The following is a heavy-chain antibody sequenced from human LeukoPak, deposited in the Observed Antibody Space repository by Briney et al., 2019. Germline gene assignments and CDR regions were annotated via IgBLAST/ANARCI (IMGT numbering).Heavy chain of an antibody. Sequence: GGSLRLSCAASGFTFSSYAMHWVRQAPGKGLEWVAVISYDGSNKYYADSVKGRFTISRDNSKNTLYLQMNSLRAEDTAVYYCASIAAAGDYWGQGTLVTVSS. D-gene: IGHD6-25*01. J-gene: IGHJ4*02. CDR1: GFTFSSYA. CDR3: ASIAAAGDY. CDR2: ISYDGSNK. V-gene: IGHV3-30-3*01.